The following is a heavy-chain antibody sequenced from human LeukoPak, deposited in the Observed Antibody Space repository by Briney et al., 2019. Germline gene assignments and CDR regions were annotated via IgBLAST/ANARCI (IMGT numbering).Heavy chain of an antibody. J-gene: IGHJ5*02. CDR1: GGSFSGYY. D-gene: IGHD5-12*01. V-gene: IGHV4-34*01. Sequence: SETLSLTCAVYGGSFSGYYWSWLRQPPGKGLEWIGEINHSGSTNYNPSLKSRVTISVDTSKSQFSLKLSSVTAADTAVYYCARALGSYSGYDYYWFDPWGQGTLVTVSS. CDR3: ARALGSYSGYDYYWFDP. CDR2: INHSGST.